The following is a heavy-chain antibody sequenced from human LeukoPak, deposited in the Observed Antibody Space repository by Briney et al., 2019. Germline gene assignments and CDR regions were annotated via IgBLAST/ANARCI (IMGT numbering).Heavy chain of an antibody. J-gene: IGHJ4*02. D-gene: IGHD6-6*01. CDR2: INPTGGT. CDR1: GYTFTGHY. Sequence: ASVKVSCKASGYTFTGHYMNWVRLAPGQGLEWMGWINPTGGTTYAQKFQDKVTMTRDTSINTAYMELSGLRSDDTAVYYCARDLGWSSSHWGQGTLVTVSS. V-gene: IGHV1-2*02. CDR3: ARDLGWSSSH.